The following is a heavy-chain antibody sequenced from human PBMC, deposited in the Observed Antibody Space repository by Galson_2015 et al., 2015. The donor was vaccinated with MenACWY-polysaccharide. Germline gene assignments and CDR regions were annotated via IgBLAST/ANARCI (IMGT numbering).Heavy chain of an antibody. D-gene: IGHD7-27*01. CDR2: IYSGGST. CDR1: GFTVSSNY. J-gene: IGHJ6*02. CDR3: ARDGANWGSLPYYYYYGMDV. Sequence: SLRLSCAASGFTVSSNYMSWVRQAPGKGLEWVSVIYSGGSTYYADSVKGRFTISRDNSKNTLYLQMSSLRAEDTAVYYCARDGANWGSLPYYYYYGMDVWGQGTTVTVSS. V-gene: IGHV3-66*02.